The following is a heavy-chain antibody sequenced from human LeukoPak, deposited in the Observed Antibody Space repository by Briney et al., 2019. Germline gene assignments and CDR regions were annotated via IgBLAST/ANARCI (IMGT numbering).Heavy chain of an antibody. CDR2: INHSGNT. D-gene: IGHD3-10*01. V-gene: IGHV4-34*01. Sequence: SETLSLTCTVYGGSFSGYYWNWIRQPPGKGLEWIGEINHSGNTNYNPSLKSRVTISLDTSKDQFSLKLSSVTAADTAMYYRARGHWVRGVTTSYYFDNWGQGTPVTVSS. CDR3: ARGHWVRGVTTSYYFDN. CDR1: GGSFSGYY. J-gene: IGHJ4*02.